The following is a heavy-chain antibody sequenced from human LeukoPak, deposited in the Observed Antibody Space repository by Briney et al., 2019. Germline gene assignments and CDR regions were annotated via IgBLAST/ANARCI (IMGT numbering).Heavy chain of an antibody. J-gene: IGHJ4*02. CDR1: GITLSNYG. CDR2: ISDRGSRT. Sequence: GGSLRLSCAVSGITLSNYGMSWVRQAPGKGLERVAGISDRGSRTNYADSVKGRFTISTDHPKNTLYLQMNSLRAEHTAVYFCAKRGVVIRVILVGFHKEAYYFDSWGQGALVTVSS. D-gene: IGHD3-22*01. CDR3: AKRGVVIRVILVGFHKEAYYFDS. V-gene: IGHV3-23*01.